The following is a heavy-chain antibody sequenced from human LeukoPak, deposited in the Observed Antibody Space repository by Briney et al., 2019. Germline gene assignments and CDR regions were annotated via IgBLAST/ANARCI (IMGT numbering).Heavy chain of an antibody. CDR2: IYYSDST. Sequence: SETLSLTCTVSGGSISSYYWSWIRQPPGKGLEWIGSIYYSDSTNYNPSLMSRVTISVDTSKNQFSLKLSSVTAADTAVYYCARRSCSGGGCYYAYWGQGTLVTVSS. CDR3: ARRSCSGGGCYYAY. V-gene: IGHV4-59*08. CDR1: GGSISSYY. J-gene: IGHJ4*02. D-gene: IGHD2-15*01.